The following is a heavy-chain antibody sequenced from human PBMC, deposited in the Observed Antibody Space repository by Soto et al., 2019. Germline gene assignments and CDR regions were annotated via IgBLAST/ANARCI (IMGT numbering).Heavy chain of an antibody. Sequence: SETLSLTCAVYGGSFSGYYWSWIRQPPGKGLEWIGEINHSGSTNYNPSLKSRVTISVDTSKNQFSLKLSSVTAADTAVYYCARLDIVVVVAASKLGVWFDPWGQGTLVTVSS. D-gene: IGHD2-15*01. CDR3: ARLDIVVVVAASKLGVWFDP. V-gene: IGHV4-34*01. J-gene: IGHJ5*02. CDR1: GGSFSGYY. CDR2: INHSGST.